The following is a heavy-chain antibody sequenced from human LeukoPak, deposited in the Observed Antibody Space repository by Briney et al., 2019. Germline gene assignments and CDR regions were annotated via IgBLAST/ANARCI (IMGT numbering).Heavy chain of an antibody. Sequence: SETLSLTCAVYGGSFSGYDWSWIRQPPGKGLEWIGEINHSGSTNYNPSLKSRVTISVDTSKNQFSLKLSSVTAADTAVYYCARGAYYDFWSGYYSTYYYYYGMDVWGQGTTVTVSS. D-gene: IGHD3-3*01. CDR1: GGSFSGYD. J-gene: IGHJ6*02. CDR3: ARGAYYDFWSGYYSTYYYYYGMDV. V-gene: IGHV4-34*01. CDR2: INHSGST.